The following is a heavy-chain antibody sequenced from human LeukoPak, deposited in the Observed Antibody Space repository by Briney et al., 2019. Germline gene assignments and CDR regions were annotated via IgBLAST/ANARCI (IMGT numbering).Heavy chain of an antibody. CDR3: AGDVMSTALDAFDV. CDR1: GGSINSYY. J-gene: IGHJ3*01. V-gene: IGHV4-59*01. CDR2: IYYSGSP. D-gene: IGHD1-1*01. Sequence: SETLSLTCTVSGGSINSYYWNWIRQPPGKGLELIGYIYYSGSPTYNPSLKSRVTISVDTSKNHFSLQLSPVTAADTAVYYCAGDVMSTALDAFDVWGQGTMVTVSS.